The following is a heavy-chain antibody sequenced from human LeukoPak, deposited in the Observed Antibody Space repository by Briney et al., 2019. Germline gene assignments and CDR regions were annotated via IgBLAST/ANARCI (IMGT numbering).Heavy chain of an antibody. CDR1: GFTVSSNY. J-gene: IGHJ4*02. D-gene: IGHD6-13*01. CDR2: IYSGGSA. Sequence: AGGSLRLSCAASGFTVSSNYMSWVRQAPGKGLEWVSVIYSGGSAYYADSVKGRFTISRDNSKNILYLQMNSLRAEDTAVYYCASLGAAGTDYWGQGSLVTVSS. CDR3: ASLGAAGTDY. V-gene: IGHV3-53*01.